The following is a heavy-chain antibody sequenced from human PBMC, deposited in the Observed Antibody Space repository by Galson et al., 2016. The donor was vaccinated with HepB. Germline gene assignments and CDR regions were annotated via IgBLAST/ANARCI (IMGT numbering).Heavy chain of an antibody. CDR2: ISYDGSNR. CDR3: SKLLFPPRVGVIVDDAFVI. J-gene: IGHJ3*02. CDR1: GFIFISYG. Sequence: SLRLSCAASGFIFISYGMHWVRQAPGKGLEWVARISYDGSNRYYADSVKGRFTISRDKSKNTLYLQVNNLRSEDTACYYCSKLLFPPRVGVIVDDAFVIWGQGTMVTLPS. D-gene: IGHD3-10*01. V-gene: IGHV3-30*18.